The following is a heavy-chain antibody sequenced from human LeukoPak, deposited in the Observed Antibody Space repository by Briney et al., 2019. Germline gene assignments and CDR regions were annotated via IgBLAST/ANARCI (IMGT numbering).Heavy chain of an antibody. Sequence: PGGSLRLSCAASGFTFSDYYMSWIRQAPGKGLEWVAVISYDGSNKYYADSVKGRFTISRDNSKNTLYLQMNSLRAEDTAVYYCAKAITGIAAAGTTWGQGTLVTVSS. CDR1: GFTFSDYY. D-gene: IGHD6-13*01. CDR2: ISYDGSNK. V-gene: IGHV3-30*18. J-gene: IGHJ5*02. CDR3: AKAITGIAAAGTT.